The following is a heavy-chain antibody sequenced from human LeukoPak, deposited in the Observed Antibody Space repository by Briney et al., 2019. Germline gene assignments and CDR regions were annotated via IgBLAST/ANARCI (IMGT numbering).Heavy chain of an antibody. CDR2: IYTSGST. J-gene: IGHJ6*03. CDR1: GGSISSGSYY. V-gene: IGHV4-61*02. Sequence: PSETLSLTCTVSGGSISSGSYYWRWIRQPAGKGLEWIGRIYTSGSTNYNPSLKSRVTISVDTSKNQFSLKLSSMTAADTAVYYCARDSFRLWFGELLYYMDVWGKGTTVTVSS. D-gene: IGHD3-10*01. CDR3: ARDSFRLWFGELLYYMDV.